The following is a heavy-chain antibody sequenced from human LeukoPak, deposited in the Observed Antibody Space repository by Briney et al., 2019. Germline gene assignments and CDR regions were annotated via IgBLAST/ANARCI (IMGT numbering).Heavy chain of an antibody. Sequence: SQTLSLTCTVSGGSISSGHYYWTWIRQHPGKGLEWIAYIYYSGSTYYNPSLKSRITISVDTSKNHFSLKLSSVTAADTAVYYCARVDADYVWFDPWGQGTLVTVSS. D-gene: IGHD4-17*01. CDR3: ARVDADYVWFDP. CDR1: GGSISSGHYY. V-gene: IGHV4-31*03. CDR2: IYYSGST. J-gene: IGHJ5*02.